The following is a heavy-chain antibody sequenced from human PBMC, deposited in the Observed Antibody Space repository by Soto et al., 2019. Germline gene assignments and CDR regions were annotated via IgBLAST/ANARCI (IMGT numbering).Heavy chain of an antibody. V-gene: IGHV3-7*02. CDR1: GFTFSSRW. D-gene: IGHD6-13*01. CDR3: ATHDGPAAAGLVLDF. Sequence: EVQLVASGGGLVQPGGSLRLSCAASGFTFSSRWMTWVRQAPGKGLEWVANIKQDENGKDYVDSVKGRFTISRDNAKNSLYLQMNCLRAEDTAVYYCATHDGPAAAGLVLDFWGQGTLVTVSS. J-gene: IGHJ4*02. CDR2: IKQDENGK.